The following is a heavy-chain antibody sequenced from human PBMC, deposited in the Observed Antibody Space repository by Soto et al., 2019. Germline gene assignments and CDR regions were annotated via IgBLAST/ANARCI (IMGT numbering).Heavy chain of an antibody. CDR3: AKDLLGSAAAGPMGYYGMDV. CDR2: ISGSGGST. V-gene: IGHV3-23*01. Sequence: GGSLRLSCAASGFTFSSYAMSWVRQAPGKGLEWVSAISGSGGSTDYADSVKGRFTISRDNSKNTLCLQMNSLRAEDTAVYYCAKDLLGSAAAGPMGYYGMDVWGQGTTVTVSS. CDR1: GFTFSSYA. D-gene: IGHD6-13*01. J-gene: IGHJ6*02.